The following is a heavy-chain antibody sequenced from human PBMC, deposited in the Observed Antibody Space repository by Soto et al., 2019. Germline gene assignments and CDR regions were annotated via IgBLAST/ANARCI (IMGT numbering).Heavy chain of an antibody. J-gene: IGHJ4*02. CDR3: ARQPDYNILTGYFYYFDY. CDR1: GYSFTSYW. CDR2: IYPGDSDT. V-gene: IGHV5-51*01. D-gene: IGHD3-9*01. Sequence: GESLKISCNGSGYSFTSYWIGWVRQMPWKGLEWMGIIYPGDSDTRYSPSFQGQVTISVDKSISTAYLQWSSLKASDTAMYYCARQPDYNILTGYFYYFDYWGQGTLVTVSS.